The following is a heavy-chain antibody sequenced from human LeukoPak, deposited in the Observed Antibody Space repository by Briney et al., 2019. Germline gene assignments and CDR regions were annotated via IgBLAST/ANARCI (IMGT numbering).Heavy chain of an antibody. J-gene: IGHJ4*02. CDR1: GFTFSSYA. CDR2: ISSSSSYI. V-gene: IGHV3-21*01. CDR3: ARDRYIYDSSGYYWAY. Sequence: KAGGSLRLSCAVSGFTFSSYAMSWIRQAPGKGLEWVSSISSSSSYIYYADSVKGRFTISRDNAKNSLYLQMNSLRAEDTAVYYCARDRYIYDSSGYYWAYWGQGTLVTVSS. D-gene: IGHD3-22*01.